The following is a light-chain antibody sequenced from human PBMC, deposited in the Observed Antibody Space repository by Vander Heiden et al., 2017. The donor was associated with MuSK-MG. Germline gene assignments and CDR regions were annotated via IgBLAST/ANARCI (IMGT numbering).Light chain of an antibody. CDR1: QSISSSY. Sequence: EIVLTQSPGTLSLSPGERATLSRRASQSISSSYLAWYQDKPGQAPRLLIYGASIRATGIPDRFSGSGSGTDFTLAISRLEPEDFAVYYCLQDGSSPLTFGGGTKVEIK. J-gene: IGKJ4*01. V-gene: IGKV3-20*01. CDR3: LQDGSSPLT. CDR2: GAS.